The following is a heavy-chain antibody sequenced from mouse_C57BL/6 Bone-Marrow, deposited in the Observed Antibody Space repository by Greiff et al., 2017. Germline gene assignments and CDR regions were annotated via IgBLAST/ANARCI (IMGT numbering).Heavy chain of an antibody. Sequence: QVQLQQPGAELVRPGSSVKLSCKASGYTFTSYWMDWVKQRPGQGLEWIGNIYPSDSETNYNQKFKDKATLTVDKSSSTAYMQLSSLTSEDSAVSYCARAYYSNPFYFGYWGQGTTLTVSS. V-gene: IGHV1-61*01. J-gene: IGHJ2*01. D-gene: IGHD2-5*01. CDR2: IYPSDSET. CDR1: GYTFTSYW. CDR3: ARAYYSNPFYFGY.